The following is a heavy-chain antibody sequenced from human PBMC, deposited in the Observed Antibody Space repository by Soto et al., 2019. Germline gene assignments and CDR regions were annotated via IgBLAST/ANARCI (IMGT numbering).Heavy chain of an antibody. CDR3: ARPLWRDDYNWGYFDL. Sequence: QVQLVESGGGVVQPGRSLRLSCAASGFTFSSYAMHWVRQAPGKGLEWVAVMSYDGSNKYYADSVKGRFTISRDNSKNTLYLQMNSLRTEDTAVYYCARPLWRDDYNWGYFDLWGRGTLVTVSS. CDR1: GFTFSSYA. J-gene: IGHJ2*01. V-gene: IGHV3-30-3*01. D-gene: IGHD4-4*01. CDR2: MSYDGSNK.